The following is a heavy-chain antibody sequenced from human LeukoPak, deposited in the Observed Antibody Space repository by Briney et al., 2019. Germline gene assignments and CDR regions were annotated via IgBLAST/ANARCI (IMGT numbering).Heavy chain of an antibody. J-gene: IGHJ6*02. CDR3: ARNGGSMIVVVIKHYYYYGMDV. D-gene: IGHD3-22*01. CDR1: GFTFSSYE. V-gene: IGHV3-48*03. Sequence: PGGSLRLSCAASGFTFSSYEMNWVRQAPGKGLEWVSYISSSGSTIYYADSVKGRFTISRDNAKNSLYLQMNSLRAEDTAVYYCARNGGSMIVVVIKHYYYYGMDVWGQGTTVIVSS. CDR2: ISSSGSTI.